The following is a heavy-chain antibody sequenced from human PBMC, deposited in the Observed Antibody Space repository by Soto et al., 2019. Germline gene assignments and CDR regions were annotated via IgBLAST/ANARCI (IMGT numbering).Heavy chain of an antibody. CDR2: IYYSGTT. D-gene: IGHD3-10*01. J-gene: IGHJ6*02. V-gene: IGHV4-30-4*01. Sequence: SETLSLTCTVSGGSISIGYYYWICIRQPPGKCLEWIGHIYYSGTTYHNPSLQSRVSMSIDTSKNQFSLNLSSVTAADTAVYYCARVGSGYYGSGTYPYGLDVWGQGTTVTVSS. CDR3: ARVGSGYYGSGTYPYGLDV. CDR1: GGSISIGYYY.